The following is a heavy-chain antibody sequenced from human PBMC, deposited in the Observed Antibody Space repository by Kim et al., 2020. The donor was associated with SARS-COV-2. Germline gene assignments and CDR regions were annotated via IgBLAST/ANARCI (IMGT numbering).Heavy chain of an antibody. CDR3: ARGAGGYAGYILDD. Sequence: ASVKVSCKTSGYTFTHYAMHWVRQAPGQRLVWMGYISGDNGDTKYSQKFQGRVTITRDTSATTAYMELSSLTSEDTAVYYCARGAGGYAGYILDDWGQGTLAIVSS. J-gene: IGHJ4*02. D-gene: IGHD3-22*01. V-gene: IGHV1-3*01. CDR1: GYTFTHYA. CDR2: ISGDNGDT.